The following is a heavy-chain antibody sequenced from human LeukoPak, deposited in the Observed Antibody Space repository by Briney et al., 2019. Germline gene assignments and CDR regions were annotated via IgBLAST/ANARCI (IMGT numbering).Heavy chain of an antibody. D-gene: IGHD1-14*01. V-gene: IGHV4-39*02. CDR1: GVSISSSNSY. J-gene: IGHJ5*02. Sequence: SETLSLTCTVSGVSISSSNSYWGWIRQPPGKGLEWIGSIYYTGNTYYNASLKSQVSISIDTSKNQFSLKLTSVTAADTSVYYCARDDIHHPFDPWGQGTLVTVSS. CDR3: ARDDIHHPFDP. CDR2: IYYTGNT.